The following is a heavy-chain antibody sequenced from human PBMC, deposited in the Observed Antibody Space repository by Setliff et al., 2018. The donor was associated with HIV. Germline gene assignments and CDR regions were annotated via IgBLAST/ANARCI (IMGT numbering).Heavy chain of an antibody. CDR2: IYYSGST. D-gene: IGHD3-3*01. J-gene: IGHJ4*01. Sequence: SETLSLTCTVTGYSISSGYYWAWIRQPPGKGLEWIGSIYYSGSTKYNPSLKSRVTISLDMSKNQFSLKLNSVTAADTATYYCARLGYYNFWSGYWTDYWGHGTLVTVSS. CDR1: GYSISSGYY. CDR3: ARLGYYNFWSGYWTDY. V-gene: IGHV4-38-2*02.